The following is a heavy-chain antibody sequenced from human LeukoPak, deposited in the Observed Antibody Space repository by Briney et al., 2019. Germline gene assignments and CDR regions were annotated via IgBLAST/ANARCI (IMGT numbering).Heavy chain of an antibody. CDR2: ISWNSGSI. J-gene: IGHJ4*02. CDR1: GFTFDDYA. CDR3: ARGVRFLEWLLDR. D-gene: IGHD3-3*01. V-gene: IGHV3-9*01. Sequence: SGGSLRLSCAASGFTFDDYAMHWVRQAPGKGLEWVSGISWNSGSIGYADSVKGRFTISRDNAKNSLYLQMNSLRAEDTAVYYCARGVRFLEWLLDRWGQGTLVTVSS.